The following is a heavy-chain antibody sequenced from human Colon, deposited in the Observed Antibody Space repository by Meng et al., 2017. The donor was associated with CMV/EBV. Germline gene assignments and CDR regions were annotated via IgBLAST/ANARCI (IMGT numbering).Heavy chain of an antibody. CDR3: AKEAGGAHYGLDV. V-gene: IGHV3-30*02. J-gene: IGHJ6*02. D-gene: IGHD1-26*01. CDR1: GFTFSSYG. CDR2: IQYDGNTK. Sequence: GESLEISCAASGFTFSSYGMVWVRQAPGKGLEWVAFIQYDGNTKHYADSMKGRFTISRDNFNNTLHLHMDGLRVEDTAVYYCAKEAGGAHYGLDVWGQGTTVTVSS.